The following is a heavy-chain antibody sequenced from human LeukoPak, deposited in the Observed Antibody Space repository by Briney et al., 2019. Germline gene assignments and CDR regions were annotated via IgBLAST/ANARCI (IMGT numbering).Heavy chain of an antibody. CDR1: GYTFTGYY. J-gene: IGHJ4*02. CDR2: INPNSGGT. V-gene: IGHV1-2*02. D-gene: IGHD3-22*01. CDR3: ARDRDYYDSSGYYPLDY. Sequence: ASVKVSCKASGYTFTGYYIHWVRQAPGQGLEWVGWINPNSGGTNYAQKFQGRVTMTRDTSISTAYMGLTRLRSDDTAVYYCARDRDYYDSSGYYPLDYWGQGSLVTVSS.